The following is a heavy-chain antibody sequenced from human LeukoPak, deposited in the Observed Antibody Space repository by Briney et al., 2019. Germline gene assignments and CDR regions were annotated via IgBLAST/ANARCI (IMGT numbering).Heavy chain of an antibody. V-gene: IGHV3-23*01. CDR3: AKDMYSSSWYPLDS. D-gene: IGHD6-13*01. CDR2: ISGSGGST. J-gene: IGHJ5*01. Sequence: PGGSLRLSCAASGFTFSSYAMHWVRQAPGKGLEWVSAISGSGGSTYYADSVKGRFTNSRDNSKNTLYLQMNSLRAEDTAVYYCAKDMYSSSWYPLDSWGQGTLVTVSS. CDR1: GFTFSSYA.